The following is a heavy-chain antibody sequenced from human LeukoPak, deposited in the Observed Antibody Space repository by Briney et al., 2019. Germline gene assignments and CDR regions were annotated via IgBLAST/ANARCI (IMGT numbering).Heavy chain of an antibody. V-gene: IGHV3-23*01. D-gene: IGHD2-21*02. CDR2: ISGSGGRT. CDR1: GFTVSSNY. J-gene: IGHJ1*01. Sequence: GGSLRLSCAASGFTVSSNYMSWVRQAPGKGLEWVSVISGSGGRTNYADSVKGRFTISRDNSMNTLYLHMNTLRAEDTAVYYCTKKAEDFGDSVTQHWGQGTLVTVSS. CDR3: TKKAEDFGDSVTQH.